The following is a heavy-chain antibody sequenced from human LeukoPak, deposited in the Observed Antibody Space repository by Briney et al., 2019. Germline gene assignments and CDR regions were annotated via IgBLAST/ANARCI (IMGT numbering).Heavy chain of an antibody. CDR2: ISGDGGST. D-gene: IGHD4-17*01. CDR1: GFTFDDYA. CDR3: ARDATGDGDLES. V-gene: IGHV3-43*02. Sequence: GGSLRLSCAASGFTFDDYAMHWVRQAPGKGLEWVSLISGDGGSTYYADSVKGRFTISRDNSKNTLYLQMNSLRSEDTALYYCARDATGDGDLESWGQGTLVTVSP. J-gene: IGHJ1*01.